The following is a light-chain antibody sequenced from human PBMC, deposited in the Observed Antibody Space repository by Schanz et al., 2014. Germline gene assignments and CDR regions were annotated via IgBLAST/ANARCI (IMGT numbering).Light chain of an antibody. CDR1: SSDVGTYNY. CDR3: CSYAGTYTWV. Sequence: QSALTQPASVSGSRGQSLTISCTGSSSDVGTYNYVSWYQQYPGKAPKLMIYDVSNRPSGVSLRFSGSKSGNTASLTISGLQAEDEADYYCCSYAGTYTWVFGGGTKLTVL. J-gene: IGLJ3*02. V-gene: IGLV2-14*01. CDR2: DVS.